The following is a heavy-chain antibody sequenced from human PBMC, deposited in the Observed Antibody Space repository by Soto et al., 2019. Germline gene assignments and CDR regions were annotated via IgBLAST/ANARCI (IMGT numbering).Heavy chain of an antibody. CDR1: GFTFRDHY. Sequence: QVQLVESGGGLVKPGGSLRLSCAASGFTFRDHYMSWIRQAPGKGLEWMSYISISGQNIHYADAVKGRFPISRDNANNSLFLQMNSLRADDTAVYYCVREAREGRYYGMDVWGQGTTVTVSS. J-gene: IGHJ6*02. V-gene: IGHV3-11*01. CDR3: VREAREGRYYGMDV. D-gene: IGHD3-10*01. CDR2: ISISGQNI.